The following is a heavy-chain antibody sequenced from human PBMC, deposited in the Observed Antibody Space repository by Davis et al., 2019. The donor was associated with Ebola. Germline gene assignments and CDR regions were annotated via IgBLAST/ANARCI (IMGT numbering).Heavy chain of an antibody. CDR3: VKDQGGNDDY. J-gene: IGHJ4*02. CDR2: ISGSGART. Sequence: GESLKISCSASGFAFRNNAMNWVRQAPGKGLEWVSGISGSGARTFYANSVKGRFTISRDNAKNTLYLQMDSLRAEDTAVYFCVKDQGGNDDYWGRGTLVTVSS. V-gene: IGHV3-23*01. CDR1: GFAFRNNA. D-gene: IGHD1-1*01.